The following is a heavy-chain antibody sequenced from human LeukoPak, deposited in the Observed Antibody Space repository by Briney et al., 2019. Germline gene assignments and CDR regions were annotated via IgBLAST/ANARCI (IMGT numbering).Heavy chain of an antibody. D-gene: IGHD6-19*01. CDR1: GGSISSYY. Sequence: SETLSLTCTVSGGSISSYYWSWIRQPPGKGLEWIGYIYYSGSTNYNPSLKSRVTISVDTSKNQFSLKLSSVTAADTDVYYCARSSVAGPGGFGYWGQGTLVTVSS. V-gene: IGHV4-59*01. CDR2: IYYSGST. CDR3: ARSSVAGPGGFGY. J-gene: IGHJ4*02.